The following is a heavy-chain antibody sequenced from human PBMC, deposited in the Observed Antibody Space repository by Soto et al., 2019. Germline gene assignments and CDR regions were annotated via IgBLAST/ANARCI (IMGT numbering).Heavy chain of an antibody. CDR1: GYTFTGYY. Sequence: GASVKVSCKASGYTFTGYYMHWVRQAPGQGLEWMGIINPSSGSTSYAQKFQGRVTMTRDTSTSTVYMELSSLRSEDTAVYHCATAASSHDYFGSGSSGFDCWGQGTLVTVSS. CDR3: ATAASSHDYFGSGSSGFDC. CDR2: INPSSGST. J-gene: IGHJ4*02. D-gene: IGHD3-10*01. V-gene: IGHV1-46*01.